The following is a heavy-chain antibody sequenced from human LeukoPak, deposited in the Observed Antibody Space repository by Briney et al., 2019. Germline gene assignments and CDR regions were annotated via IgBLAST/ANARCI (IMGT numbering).Heavy chain of an antibody. J-gene: IGHJ6*02. V-gene: IGHV3-30*02. CDR1: GFTFSSYG. Sequence: GGSLRLSCAASGFTFSSYGMHWVRQAPGKGLEWVAFIRYDGSNKYYADSVKGRFTISRDNSKNTLYLQMNSLRAEGTAVYYCTSLVAAAGPYYYYGMDVWGQGTTVTVSS. D-gene: IGHD6-13*01. CDR3: TSLVAAAGPYYYYGMDV. CDR2: IRYDGSNK.